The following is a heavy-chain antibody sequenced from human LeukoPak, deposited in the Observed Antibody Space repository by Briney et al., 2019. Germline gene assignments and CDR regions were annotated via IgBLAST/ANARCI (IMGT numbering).Heavy chain of an antibody. J-gene: IGHJ4*02. V-gene: IGHV3-23*01. CDR3: AKDVRIDPGVRGLLLVDY. Sequence: PGGSLIFSCAASGFTFSRYVMSWVRQAPGKGLEWVSAISDSGGSTYYGDSVKGRFTISRDNSKNTLYRQMNSLRAEDTAVYYCAKDVRIDPGVRGLLLVDYWGRGTLVTVSS. D-gene: IGHD3-10*01. CDR1: GFTFSRYV. CDR2: ISDSGGST.